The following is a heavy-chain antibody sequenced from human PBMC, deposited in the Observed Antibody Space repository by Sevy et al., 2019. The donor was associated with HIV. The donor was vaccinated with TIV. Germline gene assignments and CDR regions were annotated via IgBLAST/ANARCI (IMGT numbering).Heavy chain of an antibody. CDR1: GGSISSYY. CDR3: ARDIAAVAGTGENYFDY. J-gene: IGHJ4*02. V-gene: IGHV4-59*01. CDR2: IYYSGST. D-gene: IGHD6-19*01. Sequence: SETLSLTCTVSGGSISSYYWSWIRQPPGKGLEWIWYIYYSGSTNYNPSLKSRVTISVDTSKNQFSLKLSSVTAADTAVYYCARDIAAVAGTGENYFDYWGQGTLVTVSS.